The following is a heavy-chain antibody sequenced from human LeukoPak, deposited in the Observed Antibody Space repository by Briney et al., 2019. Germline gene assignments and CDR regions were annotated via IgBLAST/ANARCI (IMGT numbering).Heavy chain of an antibody. CDR1: GFTVSSNY. CDR3: VRGGELVGSYFDY. Sequence: GGSLRLSCAASGFTVSSNYMSWVRQAPGKGLEWVSVIYSGGSTYYADSVKGRFTISRDNAKNSLYLQMNSLRAEDTAFYYCVRGGELVGSYFDYWGQGALVTVSS. V-gene: IGHV3-53*01. CDR2: IYSGGST. D-gene: IGHD3-16*01. J-gene: IGHJ4*02.